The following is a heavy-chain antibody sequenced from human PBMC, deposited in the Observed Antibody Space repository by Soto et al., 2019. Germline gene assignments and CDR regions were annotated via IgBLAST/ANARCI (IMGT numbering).Heavy chain of an antibody. J-gene: IGHJ4*02. V-gene: IGHV3-30*04. Sequence: GGSLRLSCAASGFTFRSYAIHWVRQAPGKGLEWVAVISRDGSNKYYVDSVKGRFTISRDNSKVTVYLQMNSLRDEDSAMFYCARSRSGAVADSFDFWGQGTLVTVSS. CDR3: ARSRSGAVADSFDF. D-gene: IGHD3-10*01. CDR2: ISRDGSNK. CDR1: GFTFRSYA.